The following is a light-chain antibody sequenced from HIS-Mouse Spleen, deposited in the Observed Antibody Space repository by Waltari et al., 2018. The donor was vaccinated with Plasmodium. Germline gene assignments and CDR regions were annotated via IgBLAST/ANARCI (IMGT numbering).Light chain of an antibody. CDR2: AAS. CDR1: QGISNY. Sequence: IQITQPSSSLSASVGDRTTITCRASQGISNYLAWDQQKPGKVPKLLIYAASNLESGVPSRFSGSGSGTDFTLTISSLQPEDVATYYCQKYNSAPWTFGEGTKVEIK. CDR3: QKYNSAPWT. J-gene: IGKJ1*01. V-gene: IGKV1-27*01.